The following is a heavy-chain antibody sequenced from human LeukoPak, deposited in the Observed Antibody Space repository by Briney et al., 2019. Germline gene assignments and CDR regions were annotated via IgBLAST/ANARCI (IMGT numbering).Heavy chain of an antibody. Sequence: GGSLRLSCAASGFTFGSYWMSWVRQAPGKGLEWVASIKQDGSEKYYVDSVKGRFTISRDNAKNSLYLQMNSLRAEDTAVYYCASESPYCSGGSCPRKYYYYGMDVWGQGTTVTVSS. CDR2: IKQDGSEK. J-gene: IGHJ6*02. CDR3: ASESPYCSGGSCPRKYYYYGMDV. V-gene: IGHV3-7*01. CDR1: GFTFGSYW. D-gene: IGHD2-15*01.